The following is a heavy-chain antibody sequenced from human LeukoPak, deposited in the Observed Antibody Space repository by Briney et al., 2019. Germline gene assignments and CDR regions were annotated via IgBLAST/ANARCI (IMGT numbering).Heavy chain of an antibody. CDR1: GGSISNNNYY. D-gene: IGHD6-13*01. V-gene: IGHV4-39*02. J-gene: IGHJ6*02. CDR3: ARETTSSWYDLYYYYGMDV. Sequence: SETLSLTCTVSGGSISNNNYYWGWIRQPPGKGLEWIGSFHYSGTTYYNPSLRSRITISRDTSKNQFSLKLSSVTAADTAVYYCARETTSSWYDLYYYYGMDVWGQGTTVTVSS. CDR2: FHYSGTT.